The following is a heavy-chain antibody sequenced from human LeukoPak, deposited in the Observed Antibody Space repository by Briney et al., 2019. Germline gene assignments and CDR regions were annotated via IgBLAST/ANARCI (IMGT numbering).Heavy chain of an antibody. V-gene: IGHV3-23*01. Sequence: GGSLRLSCAASGFTFSSYAMSWVRQAPGKGLEWVSVVSGSGGDTYYADSVKGRFTISRDNSKNTLYLQMNSLRAEDTAVYYCSKDTSYSSGWYFDYWGQGTLVTVSS. J-gene: IGHJ4*02. D-gene: IGHD6-19*01. CDR3: SKDTSYSSGWYFDY. CDR1: GFTFSSYA. CDR2: VSGSGGDT.